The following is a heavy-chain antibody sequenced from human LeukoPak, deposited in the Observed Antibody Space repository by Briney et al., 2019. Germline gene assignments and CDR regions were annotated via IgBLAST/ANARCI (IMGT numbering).Heavy chain of an antibody. CDR3: ARRNPLTQDAFDI. J-gene: IGHJ3*02. D-gene: IGHD2-21*02. CDR2: IYPGDSDT. CDR1: GYRSTRYL. V-gene: IGHV5-51*03. Sequence: GESLKISRKGSGYRSTRYLTGWVRPMTWKGLEWMGVIYPGDSDTTYSPSFQGQATISAAKSISTAHLQWSSLKASDTAMYYCARRNPLTQDAFDIWGQGTMVTVSS.